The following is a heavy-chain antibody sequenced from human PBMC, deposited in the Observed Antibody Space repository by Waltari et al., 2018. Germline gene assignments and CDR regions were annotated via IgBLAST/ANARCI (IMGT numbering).Heavy chain of an antibody. J-gene: IGHJ4*02. V-gene: IGHV4-39*01. Sequence: QLQLQESGPGLVKPSETLSLTCTVPGGSISSSSYYWGWIRQPPGKGLEWLGSIYYSGSTYYNPSLKSRVTISVDTSKNQFSLKLSSVTAADTAVYYCASRVPAIQLWLRGSSPLFDYWGQGTLVTVSS. CDR1: GGSISSSSYY. CDR3: ASRVPAIQLWLRGSSPLFDY. CDR2: IYYSGST. D-gene: IGHD5-18*01.